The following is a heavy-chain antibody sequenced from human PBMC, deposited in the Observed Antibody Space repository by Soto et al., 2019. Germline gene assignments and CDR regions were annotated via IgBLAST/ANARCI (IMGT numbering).Heavy chain of an antibody. Sequence: ASVKVSCKASGYTFTDYSVQWVRQAPGQGLEWMGWISPNNGGTNYAPRFHGRVTMTRDTSINTAYLELSGLKSEDTAVYFCARSLWYGGPLRNGIDVWGQGXTVTVSS. CDR3: ARSLWYGGPLRNGIDV. J-gene: IGHJ6*02. V-gene: IGHV1-2*02. CDR1: GYTFTDYS. D-gene: IGHD3-10*01. CDR2: ISPNNGGT.